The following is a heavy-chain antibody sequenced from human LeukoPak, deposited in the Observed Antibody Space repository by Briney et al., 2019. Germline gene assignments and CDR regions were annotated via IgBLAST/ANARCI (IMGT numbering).Heavy chain of an antibody. CDR2: ISGSGGST. Sequence: GGSLRLSCAASGFTFSSYAMSWVRQAPGKGLEWVSAISGSGGSTYYADSVKGRFTISRDNSKNTLYLQMNSLRAADTAVNYCAKTPNYYYDSSGYYYFDYWGQGTLVTVSS. CDR3: AKTPNYYYDSSGYYYFDY. CDR1: GFTFSSYA. D-gene: IGHD3-22*01. J-gene: IGHJ4*02. V-gene: IGHV3-23*01.